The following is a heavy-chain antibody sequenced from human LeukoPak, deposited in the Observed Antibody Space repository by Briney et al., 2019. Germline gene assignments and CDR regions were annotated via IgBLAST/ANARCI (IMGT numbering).Heavy chain of an antibody. Sequence: SETLSLTCTVSGGSISSSSYYWGWIRQPPGKGLEWIGSIYYSGSTYYNPSLKSRVTISVDTSKNQFSLKLSSVTAADTAVYYCARHAYRSSWYGGFDQWGQGTLVTVSS. CDR1: GGSISSSSYY. CDR3: ARHAYRSSWYGGFDQ. J-gene: IGHJ4*02. CDR2: IYYSGST. V-gene: IGHV4-39*01. D-gene: IGHD6-13*01.